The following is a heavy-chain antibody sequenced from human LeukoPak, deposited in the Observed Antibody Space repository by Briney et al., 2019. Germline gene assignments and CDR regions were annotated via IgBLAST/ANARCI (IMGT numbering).Heavy chain of an antibody. CDR1: GFTFSGYW. J-gene: IGHJ4*02. V-gene: IGHV3-7*01. Sequence: GGSLRLSCAASGFTFSGYWMSWVRQAPGKGLEWVANIKQDGSEKYYVDSVKGRFTISRDNAKNSLYLQMNSLRAEDTAVYYCARDSYSSSSPIDYWGQGTLVTVSS. D-gene: IGHD6-6*01. CDR3: ARDSYSSSSPIDY. CDR2: IKQDGSEK.